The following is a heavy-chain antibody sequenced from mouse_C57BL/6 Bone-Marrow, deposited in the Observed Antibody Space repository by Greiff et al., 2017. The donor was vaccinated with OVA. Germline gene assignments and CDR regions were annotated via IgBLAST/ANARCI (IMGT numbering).Heavy chain of an antibody. V-gene: IGHV10-3*01. CDR1: GFTFNTYA. CDR2: IRSKSSNYAT. Sequence: DVQLVESGGGLVQPKGSLKLSCAASGFTFNTYAMHWVRQAPGKGLEWVARIRSKSSNYATYYADSVKDRFTISRDDSQSMLYLQMNNLKTEDTAMYYCVREEHYYGSSSYWYFDVWGTGTTVTVSS. CDR3: VREEHYYGSSSYWYFDV. J-gene: IGHJ1*03. D-gene: IGHD1-1*01.